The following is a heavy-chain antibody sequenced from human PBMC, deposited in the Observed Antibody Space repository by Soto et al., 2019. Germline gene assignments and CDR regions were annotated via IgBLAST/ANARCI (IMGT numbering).Heavy chain of an antibody. CDR3: ARVGAMEGELLLGGPGGQAPTAIDY. J-gene: IGHJ4*02. CDR2: IYHSGST. CDR1: GGSISSSNW. V-gene: IGHV4-4*02. Sequence: QVQLQESGPGLVKPSGTLSLTCAVSGGSISSSNWWSWVRQPPGKGLEWIGEIYHSGSTNYNPSLPSRVTLSVDKSKTQSPLKLSSVTAADTAVYYCARVGAMEGELLLGGPGGQAPTAIDYWGQGTLVTVSS. D-gene: IGHD1-26*01.